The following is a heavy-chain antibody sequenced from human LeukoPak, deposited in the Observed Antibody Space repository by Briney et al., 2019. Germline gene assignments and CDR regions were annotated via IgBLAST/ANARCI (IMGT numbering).Heavy chain of an antibody. CDR3: ARRLSTSLPRFDP. CDR1: GGSFSSSSYS. Sequence: PSETLSLTCSVSGGSFSSSSYSWGWIRQPPGKGLVWVGSISYSGTTYYHPSLKSRVTMSVDTSKNHLSLKLSSVSAADTAVYYCARRLSTSLPRFDPWGEGTLVTVSS. CDR2: ISYSGTT. D-gene: IGHD6-6*01. J-gene: IGHJ5*02. V-gene: IGHV4-39*02.